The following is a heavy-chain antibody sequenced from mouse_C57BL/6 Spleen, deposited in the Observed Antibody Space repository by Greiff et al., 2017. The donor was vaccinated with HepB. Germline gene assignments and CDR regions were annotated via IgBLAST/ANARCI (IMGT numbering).Heavy chain of an antibody. CDR1: GFTFSDYG. CDR2: ISSGSSTI. J-gene: IGHJ3*01. CDR3: SRDAYYDYDVAWFAY. V-gene: IGHV5-17*01. D-gene: IGHD2-4*01. Sequence: EVMLVESGGGLVKPGGSLKLSCAASGFTFSDYGMHWVRQAPEKGLEWVAYISSGSSTIYYADTVKGRFTISRDNAKHTLFLHMTSLRSEDTAMYYCSRDAYYDYDVAWFAYWGQRTLVTVSA.